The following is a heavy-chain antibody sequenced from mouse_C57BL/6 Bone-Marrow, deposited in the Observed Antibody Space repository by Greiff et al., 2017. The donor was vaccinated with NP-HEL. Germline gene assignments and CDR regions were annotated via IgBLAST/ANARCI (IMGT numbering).Heavy chain of an antibody. J-gene: IGHJ2*01. D-gene: IGHD1-1*01. V-gene: IGHV5-6*01. CDR1: GFTFSSYG. CDR2: ISSGGSYT. Sequence: VQVVESGGDLVKPGGSLKLSCAASGFTFSSYGMSWVRQTPDKRLEWVATISSGGSYTYYPDSVKGRFTISRDNAKNTLYLQMSSLKSEDTAMYYCARDYYGSSYGYWGQGTTLTVSS. CDR3: ARDYYGSSYGY.